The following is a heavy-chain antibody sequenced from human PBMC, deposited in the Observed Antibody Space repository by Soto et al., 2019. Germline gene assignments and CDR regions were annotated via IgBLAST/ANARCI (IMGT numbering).Heavy chain of an antibody. CDR2: TYHSGST. CDR1: GGSISSGGYS. J-gene: IGHJ6*02. V-gene: IGHV4-30-2*01. CDR3: ARVASYYYYGMDV. Sequence: SETLSLTCAVSGGSISSGGYSWGWIRQPPGKGLEWIGYTYHSGSTYYNPSLKSRVTISVDRSKNQFSLKLSSVTAADTAVYYCARVASYYYYGMDVWGQGTTVTVSS.